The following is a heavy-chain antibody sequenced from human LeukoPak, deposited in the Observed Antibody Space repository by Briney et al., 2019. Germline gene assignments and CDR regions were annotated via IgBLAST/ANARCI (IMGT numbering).Heavy chain of an antibody. CDR2: ISYDASNK. CDR1: GFTFSAFA. D-gene: IGHD2-2*01. Sequence: PGGSLRLSCAASGFTFSAFAMHWARQAPGKGLEWVAAISYDASNKYYAVSVRGRFTISRDNSKNTLYLQMISLRADDTAVYYCATVGGSCSSSNCYAYFDYWGQGTLVTVSS. CDR3: ATVGGSCSSSNCYAYFDY. J-gene: IGHJ4*02. V-gene: IGHV3-30-3*01.